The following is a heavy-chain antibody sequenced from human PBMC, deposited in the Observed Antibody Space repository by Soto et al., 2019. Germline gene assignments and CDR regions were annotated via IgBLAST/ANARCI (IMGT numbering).Heavy chain of an antibody. J-gene: IGHJ4*02. CDR1: GGSISSYY. CDR2: INHSGST. CDR3: ARGRGGLVRFDY. D-gene: IGHD3-9*01. Sequence: TSETLSLTCTVSGGSISSYYWSWIRQPPGKGLEWIGEINHSGSTNYNPSLKSRVTISVDTSKNQFSLKLSSVTAADTAVYYCARGRGGLVRFDYWGQGTLVTVS. V-gene: IGHV4-34*01.